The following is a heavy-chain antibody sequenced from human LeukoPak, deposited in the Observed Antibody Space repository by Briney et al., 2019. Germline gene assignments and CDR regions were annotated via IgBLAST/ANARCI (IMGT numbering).Heavy chain of an antibody. J-gene: IGHJ4*02. Sequence: GGSLRLSCAASGFSFSNYWMSWVRQAPGKGLEWVANIKQDGSEKYYVDSVKGRFTMSRDNAKKLLYLQMNSLRAEDTAVYYCARVISGAFSDYWGQGTLVTVSS. CDR1: GFSFSNYW. CDR2: IKQDGSEK. V-gene: IGHV3-7*05. CDR3: ARVISGAFSDY. D-gene: IGHD7-27*01.